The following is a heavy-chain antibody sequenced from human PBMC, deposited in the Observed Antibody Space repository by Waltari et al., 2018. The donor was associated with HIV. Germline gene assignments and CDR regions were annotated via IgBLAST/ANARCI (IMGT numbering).Heavy chain of an antibody. Sequence: EVQLVESGGGLVQPGGSLRLSCAASGFNFSSYALHWVRQAPGKGLEYVSAISSNGGSTYYANSVKGRFTISRDNSKNTLYLQMGSLRAEDMAVYYCARDRGSAVVTAYYFDYWGQGTLVTVSS. D-gene: IGHD2-21*02. CDR2: ISSNGGST. CDR1: GFNFSSYA. CDR3: ARDRGSAVVTAYYFDY. J-gene: IGHJ4*02. V-gene: IGHV3-64*01.